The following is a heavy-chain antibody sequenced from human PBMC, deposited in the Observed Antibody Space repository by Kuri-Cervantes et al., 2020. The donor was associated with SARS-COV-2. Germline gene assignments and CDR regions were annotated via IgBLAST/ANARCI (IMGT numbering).Heavy chain of an antibody. CDR3: AREEVWGSYRYYMDV. V-gene: IGHV4-4*07. CDR1: GGSISSYY. J-gene: IGHJ6*03. Sequence: ESLKISCTVSGGSISSYYWSWIRQPAGKGLEWLGRIYIHGGTTYNPSLRGRVSMSLDMSKNQFSLKMESVTSADTAVYYCAREEVWGSYRYYMDVWSKGTTVTVSS. CDR2: IYIHGGT. D-gene: IGHD7-27*01.